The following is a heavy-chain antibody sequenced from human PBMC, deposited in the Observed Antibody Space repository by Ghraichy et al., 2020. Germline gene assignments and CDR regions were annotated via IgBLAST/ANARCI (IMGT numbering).Heavy chain of an antibody. CDR1: TFTLSSDD. D-gene: IGHD2-8*01. CDR3: AKRKGYGYGIDY. J-gene: IGHJ4*02. V-gene: IGHV3-23*01. CDR2: TTGNGGST. Sequence: GGSLRLSCAASTFTLSSDDITWVRQTPAKGLEWVSTTTGNGGSTFFADSVSGRFTISRDNSESTLYLQMNNLRAEDTAIYYCAKRKGYGYGIDYCGQGTLVTVSS.